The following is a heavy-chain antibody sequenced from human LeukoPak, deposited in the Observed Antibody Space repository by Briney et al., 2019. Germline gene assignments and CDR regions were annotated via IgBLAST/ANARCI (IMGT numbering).Heavy chain of an antibody. V-gene: IGHV4-4*09. CDR1: GGSISSYY. CDR2: IYTSGST. Sequence: PSETLSCTCTGSGGSISSYYWSWIRQPPGNGLEGIGYIYTSGSTNYNPSLKSRVTISVDTSKNQFSLKLSSVTAAETVVYCGAGGAWVVVVPAASRGGVAFDYWGQGTMVTVSS. J-gene: IGHJ4*02. CDR3: AGGAWVVVVPAASRGGVAFDY. D-gene: IGHD2-2*01.